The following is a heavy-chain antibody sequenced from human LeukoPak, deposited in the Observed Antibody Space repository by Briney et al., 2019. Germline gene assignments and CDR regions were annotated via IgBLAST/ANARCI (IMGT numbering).Heavy chain of an antibody. D-gene: IGHD6-13*01. CDR2: IYYSGST. CDR3: LGQQLVRASYYYYYYMDV. Sequence: SETLSLTCTVSGGSISSSGYYWGWIRQPPGKGLEWIGSIYYSGSTYYNPSLKSRVTISVDTSKNQFSLKLSSVTAADTAVYYCLGQQLVRASYYYYYYMDVWGKGTTVTVSS. CDR1: GGSISSSGYY. J-gene: IGHJ6*03. V-gene: IGHV4-39*07.